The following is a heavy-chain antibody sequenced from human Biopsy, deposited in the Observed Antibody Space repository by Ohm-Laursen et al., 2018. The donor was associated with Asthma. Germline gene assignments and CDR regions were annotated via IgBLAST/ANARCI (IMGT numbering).Heavy chain of an antibody. CDR1: GGSISSGGY. CDR2: ISHSGST. D-gene: IGHD6-6*01. J-gene: IGHJ6*02. Sequence: SETLSLTCPVSGGSISSGGYWTWIRQPPGKGLEWIGYISHSGSTYFNPSLKSRVTISLDRTKSQFSLKLSSVTAADTALYYCARAQAAQYYYGMDVWGQGTTVIVSS. V-gene: IGHV4-30-2*01. CDR3: ARAQAAQYYYGMDV.